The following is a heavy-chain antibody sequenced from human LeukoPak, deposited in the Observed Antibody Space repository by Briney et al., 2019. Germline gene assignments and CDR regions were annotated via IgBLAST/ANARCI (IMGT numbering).Heavy chain of an antibody. V-gene: IGHV1-2*02. CDR2: INPNSGGT. Sequence: ASVKVSCKASGYTFTDYYMHWVRQAPGQGLEWMGWINPNSGGTNYAQNFRGRVTMTRDTSISTAYMELSRMRSDDTAMYYCARVIAAASTRLDYWGQGTLVTVSS. J-gene: IGHJ4*02. CDR1: GYTFTDYY. D-gene: IGHD6-13*01. CDR3: ARVIAAASTRLDY.